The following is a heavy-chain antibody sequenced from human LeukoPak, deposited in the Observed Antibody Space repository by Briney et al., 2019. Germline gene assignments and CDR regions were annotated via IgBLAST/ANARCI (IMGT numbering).Heavy chain of an antibody. CDR2: INHNGNVN. CDR3: ARDATRGGDNDY. CDR1: GFTFSSYW. Sequence: GGSLRLSCAASGFTFSSYWMNWARQAPGKGLEWVASINHNGNVNYYADSVKGRLTISRDNSKNSLYLQMSSLRADDTAVYYCARDATRGGDNDYWGQGTRVIVSS. D-gene: IGHD2-21*02. J-gene: IGHJ4*02. V-gene: IGHV3-7*01.